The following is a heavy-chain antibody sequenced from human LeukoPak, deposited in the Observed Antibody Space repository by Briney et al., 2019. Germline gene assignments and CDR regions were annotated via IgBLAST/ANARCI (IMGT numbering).Heavy chain of an antibody. CDR2: ISSSSSNI. CDR3: ARDQPQGYYYYGMDV. Sequence: QPGGSLRLSCAASGITFSTYSMNWVRQAPGTGLEWVSYISSSSSNIYYADSVKGRFTISRDNAKNSLYLQMNSLRDEDTAVYYCARDQPQGYYYYGMDVWGQGTTVTVSS. V-gene: IGHV3-48*02. J-gene: IGHJ6*02. CDR1: GITFSTYS.